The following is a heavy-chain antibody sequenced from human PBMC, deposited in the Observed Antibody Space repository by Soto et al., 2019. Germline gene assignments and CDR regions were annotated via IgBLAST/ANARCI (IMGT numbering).Heavy chain of an antibody. CDR3: AREGYYYGSGIDYYYGMDV. CDR1: GFTVSSNY. V-gene: IGHV3-66*01. CDR2: IYSGGST. D-gene: IGHD3-10*01. Sequence: PGGSLRLSCAASGFTVSSNYMSWVRQAPGKGLEWVSVIYSGGSTYYADSVKGRFTISRDNSKNTLYLQMNSLRAEDTAVYYCAREGYYYGSGIDYYYGMDVWGQGTTVTVSS. J-gene: IGHJ6*02.